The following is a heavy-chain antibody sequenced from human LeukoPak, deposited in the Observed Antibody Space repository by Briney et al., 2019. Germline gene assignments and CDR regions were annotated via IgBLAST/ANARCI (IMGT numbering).Heavy chain of an antibody. Sequence: ASAKVSCKASGYTFSNYGISWVRQAPGQGLEWMGWISAYNGNTNYAQKLQGRVTMTTDTSTSTAYMELSRLRSDDTAVYYCASFQPYSGSYSDAFDIWGRGTMVTVSS. CDR2: ISAYNGNT. J-gene: IGHJ3*02. CDR1: GYTFSNYG. D-gene: IGHD1-26*01. V-gene: IGHV1-18*01. CDR3: ASFQPYSGSYSDAFDI.